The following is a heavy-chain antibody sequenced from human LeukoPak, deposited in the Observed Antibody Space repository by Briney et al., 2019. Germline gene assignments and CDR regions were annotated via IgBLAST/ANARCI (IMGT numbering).Heavy chain of an antibody. CDR1: GFTFGSYA. CDR3: SKERGHLIAAAANY. D-gene: IGHD6-13*01. Sequence: GGSLRLSCAASGFTFGSYAMSWVRQAPGKGLEWVSGISGSGDSTYYADSVKGRFTISRDNSKNTLYLQMNSLRAEDTAVYYCSKERGHLIAAAANYWGQGTLVTVSS. J-gene: IGHJ4*02. V-gene: IGHV3-23*01. CDR2: ISGSGDST.